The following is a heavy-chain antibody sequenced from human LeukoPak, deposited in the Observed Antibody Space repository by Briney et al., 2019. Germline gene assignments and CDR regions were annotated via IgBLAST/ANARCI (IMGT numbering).Heavy chain of an antibody. J-gene: IGHJ4*02. V-gene: IGHV3-66*01. CDR2: IYSGGST. Sequence: GGSLRLSCAASGFTVSSNYMSWVRRAPGKGLEWASVIYSGGSTYYADSVKGRFTISRDNSKNTLYLQMNSLRAEDTAVYYCARDADGYGDYWGQGTLVTVSS. CDR1: GFTVSSNY. CDR3: ARDADGYGDY. D-gene: IGHD5-24*01.